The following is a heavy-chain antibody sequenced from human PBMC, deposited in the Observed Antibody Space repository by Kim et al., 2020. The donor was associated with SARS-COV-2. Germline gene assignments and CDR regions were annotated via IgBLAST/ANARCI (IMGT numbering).Heavy chain of an antibody. D-gene: IGHD6-13*01. V-gene: IGHV4-31*03. CDR2: IYYSGST. CDR1: GGSISSGGYY. CDR3: ATGALSSSWNGRFDP. Sequence: SETLSLTCTVSGGSISSGGYYWSWIRQHPGKGLEWIGYIYYSGSTYYNPSLKSRVTISVDTSKNQFSLKLSSVTAADTAVYYCATGALSSSWNGRFDPWGQGTLVTVSS. J-gene: IGHJ5*02.